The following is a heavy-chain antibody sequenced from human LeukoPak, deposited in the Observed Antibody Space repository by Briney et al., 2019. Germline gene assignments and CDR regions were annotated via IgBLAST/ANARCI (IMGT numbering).Heavy chain of an antibody. CDR2: IRPDGSEK. J-gene: IGHJ4*02. V-gene: IGHV3-7*01. CDR1: GFTFNIHW. CDR3: ARGGNPRFFDY. Sequence: GGSLRLSCEASGFTFNIHWMNWVRQAPGKGLEWLANIRPDGSEKVYVDSVRGRFTISRDNTKNSVYLQMNSLTAEDTAVYYCARGGNPRFFDYWGQGTLVTVSS. D-gene: IGHD4-23*01.